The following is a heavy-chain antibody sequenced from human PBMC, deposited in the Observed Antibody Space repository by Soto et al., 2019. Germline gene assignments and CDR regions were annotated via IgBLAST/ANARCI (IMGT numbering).Heavy chain of an antibody. D-gene: IGHD3-10*02. Sequence: PSETLSLTWSVSGAYISRTSYYWGWVRQPQGKGLQWIGSIHYTGSIDYSPSLKGRVSMSVDTSKNELSLRLNSVTAADTAVYYCARHSYMFNNWFDPWGHGALATVSS. CDR1: GAYISRTSYY. CDR3: ARHSYMFNNWFDP. V-gene: IGHV4-39*01. J-gene: IGHJ5*02. CDR2: IHYTGSI.